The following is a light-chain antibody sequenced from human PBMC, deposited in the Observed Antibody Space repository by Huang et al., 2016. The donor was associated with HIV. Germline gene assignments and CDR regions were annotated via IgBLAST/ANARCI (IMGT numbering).Light chain of an antibody. Sequence: DIQMTQSPSSLSASVGDRVTITCQASKDITNYLNWYQQKSGKAPKLLIYDASNLETGVPYRFNGTASGTDFTFTISSLQPEDIATYYCQQYDNLPFTFGPGTKVDIK. CDR1: KDITNY. CDR3: QQYDNLPFT. J-gene: IGKJ3*01. V-gene: IGKV1-33*01. CDR2: DAS.